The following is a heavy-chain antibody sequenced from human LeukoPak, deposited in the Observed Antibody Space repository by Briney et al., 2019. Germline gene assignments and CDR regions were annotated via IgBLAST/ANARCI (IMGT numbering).Heavy chain of an antibody. CDR3: ATGNRHSGYVRYYYYYGMDV. J-gene: IGHJ6*02. CDR1: GYTLTELS. Sequence: GASVKVSCKVSGYTLTELSMHWVRQAPGKGLEWMGGFDPEDGEIMYPQKFQGRVTMTEDTSTDTAYMELSRLRSEDTVVYYCATGNRHSGYVRYYYYYGMDVWGQGTTVTVSS. D-gene: IGHD5-12*01. CDR2: FDPEDGEI. V-gene: IGHV1-24*01.